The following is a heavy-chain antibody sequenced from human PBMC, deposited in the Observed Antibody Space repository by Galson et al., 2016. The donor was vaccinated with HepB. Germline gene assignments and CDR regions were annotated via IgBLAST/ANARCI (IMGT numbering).Heavy chain of an antibody. Sequence: SLRLSCAASGFTFSSYAMSWVRQAPGKGLEWVSGISDNGGSTFYADSVKGRFTISRDNSKNTVYLQMNSLRAEDTAKYYCANPGTYLLYWGQGTLSPSSQ. D-gene: IGHD2-21*01. CDR2: ISDNGGST. J-gene: IGHJ4*02. V-gene: IGHV3-23*01. CDR3: ANPGTYLLY. CDR1: GFTFSSYA.